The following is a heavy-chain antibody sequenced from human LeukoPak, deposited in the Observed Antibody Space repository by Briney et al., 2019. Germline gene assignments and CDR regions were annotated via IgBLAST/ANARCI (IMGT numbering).Heavy chain of an antibody. J-gene: IGHJ5*02. D-gene: IGHD3-10*01. V-gene: IGHV3-30*02. CDR3: AKAAANYGSGVNWFDP. CDR2: IRYDGSNK. Sequence: GGSLRLSCAASGFTFSSYGMHWVRQAPGKGLEWVAFIRYDGSNKYYADSVKGRFTISRDNSKNTLYLQMNSLRAKDTAVYYCAKAAANYGSGVNWFDPWGQGTLVTVSS. CDR1: GFTFSSYG.